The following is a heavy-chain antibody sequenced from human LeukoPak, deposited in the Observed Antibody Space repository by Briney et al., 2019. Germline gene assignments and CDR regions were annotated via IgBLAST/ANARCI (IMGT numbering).Heavy chain of an antibody. J-gene: IGHJ4*02. D-gene: IGHD6-13*01. CDR1: GSRFTSYW. CDR2: FDPSDSYT. V-gene: IGHV5-10-1*01. CDR3: ARHRIAAAEGPTD. Sequence: PGGSLKISCQGSGSRFTSYWISWARQLPGKGLEWMGRFDPSDSYTNYSPSFQGHVTITADKSISTAYLQWSSLKASDTAMYYCARHRIAAAEGPTDWGQGTLVTGSS.